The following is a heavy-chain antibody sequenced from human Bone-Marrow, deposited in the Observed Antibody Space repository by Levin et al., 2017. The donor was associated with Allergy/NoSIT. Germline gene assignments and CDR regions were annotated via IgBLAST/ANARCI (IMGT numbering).Heavy chain of an antibody. D-gene: IGHD6-19*01. Sequence: GGSLRLSCAASGFTFSSYAIHWVRQAPGKGLEWVAVISYDGGNKYYADSVKGRFTISRDNSKNTLYVQMNSLRPEDTAVYYCARDRSSDWDRYFDYWGQGTLVTVSS. CDR3: ARDRSSDWDRYFDY. CDR2: ISYDGGNK. J-gene: IGHJ4*02. CDR1: GFTFSSYA. V-gene: IGHV3-30-3*01.